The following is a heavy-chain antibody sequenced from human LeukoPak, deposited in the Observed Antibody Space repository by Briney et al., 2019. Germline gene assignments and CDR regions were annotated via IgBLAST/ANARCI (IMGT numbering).Heavy chain of an antibody. D-gene: IGHD3-10*01. CDR1: GFTFSSYW. CDR3: ARERMYSGSGRTYPYYDY. V-gene: IGHV3-7*01. Sequence: PGGSLRLSCAASGFTFSSYWMSWVRQSPGKGLEWVANIKPDGSEKYFMDSVKGRFTISRDNAKNALYLEMNSLRAEDTAEYFCARERMYSGSGRTYPYYDYWGQGTLVTVSS. J-gene: IGHJ4*02. CDR2: IKPDGSEK.